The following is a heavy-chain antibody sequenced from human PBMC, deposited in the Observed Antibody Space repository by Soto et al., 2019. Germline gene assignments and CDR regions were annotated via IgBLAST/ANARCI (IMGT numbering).Heavy chain of an antibody. Sequence: PSETLSLTCAVYGGSFSGYYWSWIRQPPGKGLEWIGEINRSGSTNYNPSLKSRVTISVDTSKNQFSLKLSSVTAADTAVYYCARNMGWADYFDYWGQGTLVT. CDR3: ARNMGWADYFDY. J-gene: IGHJ4*02. CDR2: INRSGST. D-gene: IGHD6-19*01. V-gene: IGHV4-34*01. CDR1: GGSFSGYY.